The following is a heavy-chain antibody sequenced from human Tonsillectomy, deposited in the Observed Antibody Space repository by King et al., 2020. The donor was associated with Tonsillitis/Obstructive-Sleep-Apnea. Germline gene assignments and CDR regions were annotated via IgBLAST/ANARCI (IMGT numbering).Heavy chain of an antibody. Sequence: QLVQSGAEVKKPGESLKISCKGSGYSFTTYWIGWVRQMPGKGLEWMGIIYPGDSVSRDNPSFHGHGTIPADKTISTAFLQWSSLKASDTAMYYCARQTVAGPYYFDYWGQGILITVSS. CDR1: GYSFTTYW. V-gene: IGHV5-51*01. D-gene: IGHD6-19*01. J-gene: IGHJ4*02. CDR2: IYPGDSVS. CDR3: ARQTVAGPYYFDY.